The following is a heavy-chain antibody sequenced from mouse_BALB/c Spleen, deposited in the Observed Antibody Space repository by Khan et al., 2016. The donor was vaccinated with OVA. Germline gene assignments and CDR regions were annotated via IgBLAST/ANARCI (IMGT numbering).Heavy chain of an antibody. J-gene: IGHJ3*01. CDR2: IDPFNGGS. V-gene: IGHV1-31*01. D-gene: IGHD1-1*01. CDR1: GYSFSTYY. CDR3: ARHGSTSWFAY. Sequence: VQLKQSGPELMKPGASVKISCKASGYSFSTYYIHWVTRSHGKTLEWTGSIDPFNGGSTYNQKFQGKATLTVDKSSSTAYMHLTSLTSEDSAVYYCARHGSTSWFAYWGQGTLVTVSA.